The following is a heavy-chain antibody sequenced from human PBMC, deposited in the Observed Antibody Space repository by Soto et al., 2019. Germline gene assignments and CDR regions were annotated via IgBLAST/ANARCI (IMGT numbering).Heavy chain of an antibody. Sequence: SGPTLVNPTQTLTLTCTFSGFSLSTSGMRVSWIRQPPGKALEWLARIDWDDDKFYSTSLKTRLTISKDTSKNQVVLTMTNMDPVDTATYYCARIAVAGTNFDYWGQGTLVTVSS. D-gene: IGHD6-19*01. CDR1: GFSLSTSGMR. CDR3: ARIAVAGTNFDY. CDR2: IDWDDDK. J-gene: IGHJ4*02. V-gene: IGHV2-70*04.